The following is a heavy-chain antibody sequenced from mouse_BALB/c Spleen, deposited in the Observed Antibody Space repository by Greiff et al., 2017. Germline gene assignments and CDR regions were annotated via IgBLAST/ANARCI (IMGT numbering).Heavy chain of an antibody. CDR3: ARSSSWDWFAY. J-gene: IGHJ3*01. D-gene: IGHD1-1*01. V-gene: IGHV14-3*02. CDR1: GFNIKDTY. Sequence: VHVKQSGAELVKPGASVKLSCTASGFNIKDTYMHWVKQRPEQGLEWIGRIDPANGNTKYDPKFQGKATITADTSSNTAYLQLSSLTSEDTAVYYCARSSSWDWFAYWGQGTLVTVSA. CDR2: IDPANGNT.